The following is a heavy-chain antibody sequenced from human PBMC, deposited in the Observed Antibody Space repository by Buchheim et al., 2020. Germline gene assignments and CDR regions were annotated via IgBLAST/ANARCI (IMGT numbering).Heavy chain of an antibody. CDR3: AREGYTSGWYFEDY. V-gene: IGHV3-74*01. CDR1: GFTFRSYW. CDR2: INNDGSST. J-gene: IGHJ4*02. D-gene: IGHD6-19*01. Sequence: EVQLVESGGGLVQAGGSLRLSCAASGFTFRSYWMHWVRQVPGKGLVWVSRINNDGSSTIYAESVNGRFTISRDNAKNTLYLEMNSLRAEDTALYYCAREGYTSGWYFEDYWGQGTL.